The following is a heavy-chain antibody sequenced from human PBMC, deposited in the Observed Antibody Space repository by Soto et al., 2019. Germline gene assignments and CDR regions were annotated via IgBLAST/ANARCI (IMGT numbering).Heavy chain of an antibody. V-gene: IGHV4-31*03. J-gene: IGHJ4*02. D-gene: IGHD3-22*01. Sequence: QVQLQESGPGLVKPSQTLSLTCTVSGGSISSGGYYWSWIRQHPGKGLEWIGYIYYSGSTYYNPSLKGRVTIAVDTSKNQFSLKLSSVTAADTAVYYCARELGYYDSSGYGIGSYFDYWGQGTLVTVSS. CDR2: IYYSGST. CDR3: ARELGYYDSSGYGIGSYFDY. CDR1: GGSISSGGYY.